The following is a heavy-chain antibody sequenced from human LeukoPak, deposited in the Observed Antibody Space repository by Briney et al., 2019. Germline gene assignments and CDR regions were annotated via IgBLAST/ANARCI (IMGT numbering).Heavy chain of an antibody. J-gene: IGHJ4*02. CDR1: GYTFTGYY. CDR3: ARGGPYYDFWSGYWGYFDY. V-gene: IGHV1-2*02. CDR2: INPNSGGT. Sequence: ASVKVSCKASGYTFTGYYMHWVRQAPGQGLEWMGWINPNSGGTNYAQKFQGRVTMTRDTSISTAYMELSRLRSDDTAVYYCARGGPYYDFWSGYWGYFDYWGQGTLVTVSS. D-gene: IGHD3-3*01.